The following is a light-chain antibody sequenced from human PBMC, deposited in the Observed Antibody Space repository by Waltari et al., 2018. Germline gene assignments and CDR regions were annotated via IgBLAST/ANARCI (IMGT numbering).Light chain of an antibody. V-gene: IGLV3-25*03. CDR1: ALPTKY. CDR3: QSADSTTTSLV. J-gene: IGLJ2*01. Sequence: SYELTQPPSVSVSPGQTARIPCSGYALPTKYAYWYQQKPGQAPVMVIYKDNERPSGIPERFSGSTSGTTVTLTISGVQAEDEAEYYCQSADSTTTSLVFGGGTKLTVL. CDR2: KDN.